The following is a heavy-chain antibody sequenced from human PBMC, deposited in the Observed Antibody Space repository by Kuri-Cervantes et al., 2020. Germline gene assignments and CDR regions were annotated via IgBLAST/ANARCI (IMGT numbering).Heavy chain of an antibody. CDR2: ISFSSNTI. CDR3: ARVRGYYYFDS. Sequence: GGSLRLSCAASGFTFSDSYMSWIRQAPGKGLEWISYISFSSNTIFYADSVQGRFTISRDNAKNSLYLQMNSLRADDTAVYYCARVRGYYYFDSWGQGTLVTVSS. CDR1: GFTFSDSY. V-gene: IGHV3-11*04. D-gene: IGHD3-3*01. J-gene: IGHJ4*02.